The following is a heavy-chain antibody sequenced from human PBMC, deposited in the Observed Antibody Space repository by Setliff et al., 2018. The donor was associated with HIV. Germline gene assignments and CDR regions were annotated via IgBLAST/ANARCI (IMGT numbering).Heavy chain of an antibody. CDR2: MNPDGSNT. Sequence: PGESLKISCKGSGYSFITYWIGWVRQRPGKGLEWMGIMNPDGSNTRYSPSFQGQVTISVDKSISTAYLQWSSLKASDTAMYYCARHVTAMLPADYWGQGTLVTVSS. J-gene: IGHJ4*02. CDR3: ARHVTAMLPADY. CDR1: GYSFITYW. V-gene: IGHV5-51*01. D-gene: IGHD5-18*01.